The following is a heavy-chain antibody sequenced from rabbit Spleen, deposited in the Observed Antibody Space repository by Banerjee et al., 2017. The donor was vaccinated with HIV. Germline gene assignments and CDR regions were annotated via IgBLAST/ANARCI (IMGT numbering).Heavy chain of an antibody. CDR3: TRDDGSGHYIDGYFNL. D-gene: IGHD1-1*01. J-gene: IGHJ4*01. V-gene: IGHV1S40*01. Sequence: QQLEESGGGLVKPGASLTLICTASGFSFSSGYDMSWVRQAPGKGLEWIGFIYTGNGKNYYASWAKGRFTISKTSSTTVTLQVTSLTAADTATYFCTRDDGSGHYIDGYFNLWGPGTRVTVS. CDR1: GFSFSSGYD. CDR2: IYTGNGKN.